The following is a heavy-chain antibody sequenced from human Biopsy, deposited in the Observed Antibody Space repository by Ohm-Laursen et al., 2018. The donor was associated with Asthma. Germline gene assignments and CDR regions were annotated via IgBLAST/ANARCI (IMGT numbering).Heavy chain of an antibody. CDR3: VRGSSSWHHGPFHYYYGLDV. Sequence: SETLFLTCSLSSGSGGYMRSGNYYWGWIRQPPGKGLEWIGSTYYSGTTYYNPSLESRVTVSADTSKSQFSLKLTSVTAADTAVYYCVRGSSSWHHGPFHYYYGLDVWGQGTTATVSS. J-gene: IGHJ6*02. CDR2: TYYSGTT. CDR1: SGSGGYMRSGNYY. D-gene: IGHD6-13*01. V-gene: IGHV4-39*01.